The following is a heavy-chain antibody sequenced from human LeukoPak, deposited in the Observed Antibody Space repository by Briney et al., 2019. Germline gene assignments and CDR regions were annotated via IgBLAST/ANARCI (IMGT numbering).Heavy chain of an antibody. J-gene: IGHJ4*02. Sequence: SETLSLTCTVSGGSISSYYWSWIRQPPGKGLEWIGYIYYSGSTNYNPSLKSRVTISVDTSKNQFSLKLSSVTPADTAVYYCARVLWFGEFWYYFDYWGQGTLVTVSS. CDR3: ARVLWFGEFWYYFDY. V-gene: IGHV4-59*01. CDR1: GGSISSYY. D-gene: IGHD3-10*01. CDR2: IYYSGST.